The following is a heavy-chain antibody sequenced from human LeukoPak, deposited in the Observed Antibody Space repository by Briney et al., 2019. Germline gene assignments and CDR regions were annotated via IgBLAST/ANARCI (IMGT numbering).Heavy chain of an antibody. CDR2: INSDGSST. CDR3: ARAARSGWYHYPNYYYYGMDV. Sequence: GGSLRLSCAASGFTFSSYWMHWVRQAPGKGLVWVSRINSDGSSTSYADSVKGRFTISRDNAKNTLYLQMNSLRAEDTAVYYCARAARSGWYHYPNYYYYGMDVWGQGTTVTVSS. J-gene: IGHJ6*02. D-gene: IGHD6-19*01. CDR1: GFTFSSYW. V-gene: IGHV3-74*01.